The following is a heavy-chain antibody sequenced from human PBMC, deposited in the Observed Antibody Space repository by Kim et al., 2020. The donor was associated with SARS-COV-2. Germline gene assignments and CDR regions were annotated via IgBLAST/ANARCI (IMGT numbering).Heavy chain of an antibody. D-gene: IGHD1-26*01. J-gene: IGHJ4*02. CDR1: GGSISSYY. CDR3: ARRYTGTYYFDY. Sequence: SETLSRTCTVSGGSISSYYWSWIRQPPGKGLEWIGHMYHSGSTKYNSSLKSRVTMSVDTSKNQFSLKLSSVTAADTAVYYCARRYTGTYYFDYWGQGTLVTVSS. CDR2: MYHSGST. V-gene: IGHV4-59*08.